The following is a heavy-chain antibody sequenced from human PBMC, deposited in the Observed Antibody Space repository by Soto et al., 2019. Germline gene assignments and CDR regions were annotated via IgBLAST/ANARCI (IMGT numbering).Heavy chain of an antibody. D-gene: IGHD6-19*01. V-gene: IGHV4-4*02. Sequence: LETLCLRGGVSGGTSRSPDWWTWVRKPPGKGLEWIGQIFQSGSTKYTPSLESRVTISVDKSKNQFSLTLTSVTAADTAVYFCARGRGRYSSGWSWFDPWGQGILVTVSS. CDR3: ARGRGRYSSGWSWFDP. J-gene: IGHJ5*02. CDR1: GGTSRSPDW. CDR2: IFQSGST.